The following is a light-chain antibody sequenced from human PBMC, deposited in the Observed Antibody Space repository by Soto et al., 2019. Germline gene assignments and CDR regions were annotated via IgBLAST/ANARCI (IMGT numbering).Light chain of an antibody. CDR1: QSVSSSY. V-gene: IGKV3D-20*02. CDR2: DVS. CDR3: QQRYNWPRT. Sequence: EIVFTQSPCTLSLSPGERATLSCRASQSVSSSYLAWYQQKPGQAPRLLIYDVSNRATGIPARFSGSGSGTDFTLTISSLEPEDFAVYYCQQRYNWPRTFGQGTKVDIK. J-gene: IGKJ1*01.